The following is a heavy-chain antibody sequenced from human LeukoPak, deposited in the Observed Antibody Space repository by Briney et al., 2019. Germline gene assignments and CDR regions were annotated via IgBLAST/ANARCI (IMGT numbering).Heavy chain of an antibody. J-gene: IGHJ4*02. CDR2: INSNRGDT. V-gene: IGHV1-2*02. D-gene: IGHD4-23*01. CDR1: VYTFTGYY. Sequence: ASLKVSCKASVYTFTGYYMHSVRHAPGQGLEWRGWINSNRGDTNYAQKFQGRVTMTTEPSISTAHTELSRLRSDDTAVYYCARVGGNSLNIDYWGQGTLVTVSS. CDR3: ARVGGNSLNIDY.